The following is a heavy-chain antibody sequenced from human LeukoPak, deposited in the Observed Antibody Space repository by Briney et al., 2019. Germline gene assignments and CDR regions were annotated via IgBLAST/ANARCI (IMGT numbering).Heavy chain of an antibody. J-gene: IGHJ3*02. CDR2: IYTSGST. Sequence: SETLSLTCTVSGGSISSGSYYWSWIRQPAGKGLEWIGRIYTSGSTNYNPSLKSRVTISVDTSKNQFSLKLSSVTAADTAVYYCAGEGYSSSWGNAFDIWGQGTMVTVSS. V-gene: IGHV4-61*02. D-gene: IGHD6-13*01. CDR3: AGEGYSSSWGNAFDI. CDR1: GGSISSGSYY.